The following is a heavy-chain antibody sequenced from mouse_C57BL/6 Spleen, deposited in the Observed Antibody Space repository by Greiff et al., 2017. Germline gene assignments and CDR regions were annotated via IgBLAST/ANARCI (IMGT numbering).Heavy chain of an antibody. CDR3: ASYDYDEYYFDY. Sequence: QVTLKVCGPGILQSSQTLSLTCSFSGFSLSTSGMGVSWIRQPSGKGLEWLAHIYWDDDKRYNPSLKSRLTISKDTSRNQVFLKITSVDTADTATYYCASYDYDEYYFDYWGQGTTLTVSS. V-gene: IGHV8-12*01. J-gene: IGHJ2*01. CDR1: GFSLSTSGMG. D-gene: IGHD2-4*01. CDR2: IYWDDDK.